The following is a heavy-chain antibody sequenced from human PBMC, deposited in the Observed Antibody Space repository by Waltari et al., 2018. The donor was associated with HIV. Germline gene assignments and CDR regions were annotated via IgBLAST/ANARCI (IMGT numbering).Heavy chain of an antibody. J-gene: IGHJ6*02. V-gene: IGHV3-66*01. CDR2: IYSVGGT. CDR1: GFLFKKGW. D-gene: IGHD1-26*01. CDR3: VRDSGSHYGMDV. Sequence: EVELVESGGGLVKPGGSLRLSCAASGFLFKKGWMTWGRQVPGKGLEWVSIIYSVGGTNYADSVKGRLTISRDISKNTLYLQMNNLRAEDTCVYYCVRDSGSHYGMDVWGQGTTVTVSS.